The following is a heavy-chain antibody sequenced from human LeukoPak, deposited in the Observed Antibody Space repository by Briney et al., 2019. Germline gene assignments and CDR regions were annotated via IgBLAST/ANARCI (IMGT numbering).Heavy chain of an antibody. V-gene: IGHV1-69*13. J-gene: IGHJ4*02. CDR3: AREGDYYDSSGYSAYYFDY. Sequence: SVKVSFKAFGGTFSGYAISWVRQAPGQGLEWMGGIIPIFGTANYAQKFQGRVTITADESTSTAYMELSSLRSEDTAVYYCAREGDYYDSSGYSAYYFDYWGQGTLVTVSS. CDR2: IIPIFGTA. D-gene: IGHD3-22*01. CDR1: GGTFSGYA.